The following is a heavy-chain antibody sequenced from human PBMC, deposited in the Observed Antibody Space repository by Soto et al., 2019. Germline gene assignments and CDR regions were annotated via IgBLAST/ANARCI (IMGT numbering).Heavy chain of an antibody. CDR1: GGTFSSYT. CDR3: ASDQTVWFGELPSSYLDY. J-gene: IGHJ4*02. Sequence: QVQLVQSGAEVKKPGSSVKVSCKASGGTFSSYTISWVRQAPGQGLEWMGRIIPILGIANYAQKFQGRVTITADESTSTAYMELSSLRSEDTAVYYCASDQTVWFGELPSSYLDYWGQGTLVTVSS. CDR2: IIPILGIA. V-gene: IGHV1-69*02. D-gene: IGHD3-10*01.